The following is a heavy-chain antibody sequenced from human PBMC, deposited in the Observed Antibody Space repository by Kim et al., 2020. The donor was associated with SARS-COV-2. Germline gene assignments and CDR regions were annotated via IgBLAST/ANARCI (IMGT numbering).Heavy chain of an antibody. J-gene: IGHJ4*02. V-gene: IGHV3-9*01. Sequence: AYSVKSRFTLSRDNAKNSLYLQMNSLRPEHTAFYYCAKDSWLVHAPFYSWGPGTLVTVSS. CDR3: AKDSWLVHAPFYS. D-gene: IGHD6-19*01.